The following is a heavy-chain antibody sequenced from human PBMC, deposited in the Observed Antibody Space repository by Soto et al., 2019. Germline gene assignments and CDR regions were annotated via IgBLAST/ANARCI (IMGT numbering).Heavy chain of an antibody. Sequence: QVQLVESGGGVVQPGTSLRLSCAASGFTFSRYPMHWVRQAPGKGLEWVAVISHDGNQKYYADSVKDRFTISRDNINSTLYLEMNSLRVEDSAVYYCAREGAVAGSQDFWGQGTLVTVSS. V-gene: IGHV3-30-3*01. CDR2: ISHDGNQK. D-gene: IGHD6-19*01. CDR1: GFTFSRYP. J-gene: IGHJ4*02. CDR3: AREGAVAGSQDF.